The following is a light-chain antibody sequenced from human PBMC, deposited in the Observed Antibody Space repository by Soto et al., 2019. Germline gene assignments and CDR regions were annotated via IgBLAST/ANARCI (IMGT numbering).Light chain of an antibody. J-gene: IGLJ2*01. CDR1: SSDVGSYNY. V-gene: IGLV2-14*01. Sequence: QSALTQPASVSGSPGQSITISCTGTSSDVGSYNYVSWYQQNPGKAPKLMIDDVSNRPSGVSNRFSGSKSGNTASLTISGLQAEDEADYYCSSYTSNSTPVVFGGGTKLTVL. CDR2: DVS. CDR3: SSYTSNSTPVV.